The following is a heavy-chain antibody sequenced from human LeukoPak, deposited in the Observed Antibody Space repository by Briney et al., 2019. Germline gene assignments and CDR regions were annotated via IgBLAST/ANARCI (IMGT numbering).Heavy chain of an antibody. CDR2: ISAYNGNT. CDR3: ASFPSLPSY. V-gene: IGHV1-18*01. D-gene: IGHD2-2*01. CDR1: GYTFTSYG. J-gene: IGHJ4*02. Sequence: AASVKVSCKASGYTFTSYGISWVRQAPGQGLEWMGWISAYNGNTNYAQKLQGRVTMTRNTSISTAYMELSSLRSEDTAVYYCASFPSLPSYWGQGTLVTVSS.